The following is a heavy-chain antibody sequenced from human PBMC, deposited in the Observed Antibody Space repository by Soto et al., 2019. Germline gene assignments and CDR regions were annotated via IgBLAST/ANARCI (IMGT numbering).Heavy chain of an antibody. D-gene: IGHD6-19*01. CDR2: INPNSGDT. J-gene: IGHJ4*02. CDR1: GYTFTGYY. Sequence: QVQLVQSGAEVKKPGASVKVSCKTSGYTFTGYYIHWIRQAPGQGLEWMGWINPNSGDTNYSQDFQGRVTMTSDTSFTTVYVELTRLRSDDTAVYYCARREQWLENFDYWGQGTLVTVSS. CDR3: ARREQWLENFDY. V-gene: IGHV1-2*02.